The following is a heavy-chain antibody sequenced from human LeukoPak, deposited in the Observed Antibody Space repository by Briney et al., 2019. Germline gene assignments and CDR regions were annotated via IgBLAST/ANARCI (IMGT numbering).Heavy chain of an antibody. D-gene: IGHD3-10*01. Sequence: PGGSLRLSCPASGFTFSSYAMSWVRQAPGKGREWVSAISGSGGSTYYADSVKGRFTISRDNSKNTLYLQMNSLRAEDTAVYYCAKADGAGDYYYYYYMDVWGKGTTVTVSS. CDR3: AKADGAGDYYYYYYMDV. CDR2: ISGSGGST. V-gene: IGHV3-23*01. J-gene: IGHJ6*03. CDR1: GFTFSSYA.